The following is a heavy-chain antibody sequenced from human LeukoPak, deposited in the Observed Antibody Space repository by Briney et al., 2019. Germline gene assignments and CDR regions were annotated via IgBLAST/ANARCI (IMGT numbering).Heavy chain of an antibody. CDR1: GVSMSSGAFY. CDR2: IYYSGST. CDR3: ARAFPLDDYGDPDAFDI. D-gene: IGHD4-17*01. V-gene: IGHV4-30-4*08. Sequence: SQTLSLTCTVSGVSMSSGAFYWSWIRQHPGKGLEWIGNIYYSGSTYYNPSLKSRVTISVDRSKNQFSLKLTSVTAADTAVYYCARAFPLDDYGDPDAFDIWGQGTMVTVSS. J-gene: IGHJ3*02.